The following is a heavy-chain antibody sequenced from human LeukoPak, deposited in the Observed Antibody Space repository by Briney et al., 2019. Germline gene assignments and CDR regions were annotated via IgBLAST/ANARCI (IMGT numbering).Heavy chain of an antibody. D-gene: IGHD2-8*02. CDR3: AREESGGYFDY. CDR1: GYTFTASY. J-gene: IGHJ4*02. Sequence: ASLKVSCKASGYTFTASYIHWVRQAPGQGLEWMGLINPTGTGKNYAQKFRSRVTLTRDTSTTTVYMELSSLRTEDTAVYYCAREESGGYFDYWGQGTLVTVSS. CDR2: INPTGTGK. V-gene: IGHV1-46*01.